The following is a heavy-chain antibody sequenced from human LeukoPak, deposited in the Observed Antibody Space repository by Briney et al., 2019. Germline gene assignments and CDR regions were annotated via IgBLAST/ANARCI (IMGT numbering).Heavy chain of an antibody. Sequence: SVKFSCKASGGTFSSYAISWVRLAPGQGLEWMGRIIPILGIANYAQKFQGRVTITADKSTSTAYMELSSLRSEDTAVYYCARESGFGELFPYAFDIWGQGTVVTVSS. CDR1: GGTFSSYA. CDR2: IIPILGIA. CDR3: ARESGFGELFPYAFDI. V-gene: IGHV1-69*04. J-gene: IGHJ3*02. D-gene: IGHD3-10*01.